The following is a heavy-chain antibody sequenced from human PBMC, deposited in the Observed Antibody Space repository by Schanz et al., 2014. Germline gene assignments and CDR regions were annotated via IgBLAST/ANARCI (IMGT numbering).Heavy chain of an antibody. CDR2: LSEGGGGT. V-gene: IGHV3-23*04. CDR3: AKAADWPVTRFDP. J-gene: IGHJ5*02. CDR1: GFTLSNYA. Sequence: EVQLVESGGGLAQPGGSLRLSCAASGFTLSNYAMSWVRQAPGKGLEWVSALSEGGGGTHYADSVRGRFTISSDSSKNTLYLQMSSLRADDTAVDYCAKAADWPVTRFDPWGQGTLVTVSS. D-gene: IGHD3-9*01.